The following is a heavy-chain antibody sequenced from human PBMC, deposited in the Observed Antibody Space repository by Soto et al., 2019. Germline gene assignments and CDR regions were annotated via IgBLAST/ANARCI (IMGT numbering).Heavy chain of an antibody. CDR3: RIAVAGTKGTDY. V-gene: IGHV1-2*02. D-gene: IGHD6-19*01. CDR1: GYTFTGYY. CDR2: INPNSGGT. Sequence: AASVKVSCKASGYTFTGYYMHWVRQAPGQGLEWMGWINPNSGGTNYAQKFQGRVTMTRDTSISTAYMELSRLRSDDTAVYYCRIAVAGTKGTDYWGQGTLVTVSS. J-gene: IGHJ4*02.